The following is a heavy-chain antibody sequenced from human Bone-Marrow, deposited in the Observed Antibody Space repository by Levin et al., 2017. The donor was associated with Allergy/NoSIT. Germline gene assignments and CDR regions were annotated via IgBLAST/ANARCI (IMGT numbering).Heavy chain of an antibody. CDR1: GFTFSSYA. Sequence: GGSLRLSCAASGFTFSSYAMSWVRQAPGKGLEWVSALSGSTSSTYYADSVKGRFTISRDNSKNTLYLQMNSLRAEDTAVYYCAKGKYFDYGHSDYWGQGTLVTVSS. CDR3: AKGKYFDYGHSDY. CDR2: LSGSTSST. V-gene: IGHV3-23*01. J-gene: IGHJ4*02. D-gene: IGHD4-17*01.